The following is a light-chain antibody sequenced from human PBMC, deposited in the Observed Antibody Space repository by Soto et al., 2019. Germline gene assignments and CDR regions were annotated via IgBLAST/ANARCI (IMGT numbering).Light chain of an antibody. V-gene: IGKV3-11*01. CDR3: QQRSNWPLT. CDR1: QSVSSY. J-gene: IGKJ4*01. CDR2: DAS. Sequence: EIVLTQSPATLSLSPGERATLSCRASQSVSSYLGWYQQKPGQAPRLLIYDASNRATGVPAMFSGSGSGTDFTLTISSLEPEDFSVYYCQQRSNWPLTFGGGTKVDIK.